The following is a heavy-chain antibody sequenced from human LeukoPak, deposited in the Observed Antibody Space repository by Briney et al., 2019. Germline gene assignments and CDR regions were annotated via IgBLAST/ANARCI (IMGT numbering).Heavy chain of an antibody. CDR1: GGSISSSSYY. CDR3: AAAFDY. Sequence: KPSETLSLTCTVSGGSISSSSYYWGWIRQPPGKGLEWIGNTYYGGNTHYNPSLKSRISTSVDTSKNQFSLELSSVTAADTAVYYCAAAFDYWGQGTLVTVSS. D-gene: IGHD6-25*01. V-gene: IGHV4-39*01. CDR2: TYYGGNT. J-gene: IGHJ4*02.